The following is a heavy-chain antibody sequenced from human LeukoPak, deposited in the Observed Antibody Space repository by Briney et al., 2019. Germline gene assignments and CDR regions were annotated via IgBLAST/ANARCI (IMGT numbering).Heavy chain of an antibody. CDR1: GGSISSGNYY. V-gene: IGHV4-61*02. D-gene: IGHD3-10*01. CDR2: IYTSGST. Sequence: SQTLSLTCTVSGGSISSGNYYWSWIRQPAGKGLEWIGRIYTSGSTNYNPSLKSRVTISVDTSKNQFSLKLNSVTAADTAVYYCARGNFGSGSYQVSWGQGTLVTVSS. CDR3: ARGNFGSGSYQVS. J-gene: IGHJ4*02.